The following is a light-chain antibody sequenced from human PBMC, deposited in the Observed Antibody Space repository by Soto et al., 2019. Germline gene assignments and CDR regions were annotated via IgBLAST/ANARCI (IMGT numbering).Light chain of an antibody. CDR1: TGAVATGHY. J-gene: IGLJ1*01. CDR2: DTY. Sequence: QAVVTQEPSLTVSTGGTVTLTCGSSTGAVATGHYAYWFHQKPGQAPRPLIYDTYNRFSSTPARFSGSLLGGKAALTLSGAPPEDEADYYSLLYSGGYVFGPGTKVTVL. CDR3: LLYSGGYV. V-gene: IGLV7-46*01.